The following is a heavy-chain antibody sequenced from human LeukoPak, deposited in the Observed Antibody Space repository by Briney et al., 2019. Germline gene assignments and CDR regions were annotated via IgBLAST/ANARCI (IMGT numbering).Heavy chain of an antibody. CDR1: GGSISSNY. J-gene: IGHJ6*02. V-gene: IGHV4-59*08. CDR3: ATSSFPRFYAMDV. Sequence: SETLSLTCTVSGGSISSNYWSWIRQPPGKGLEWIGYIYYSGSTNYNPSLKSQITISVDTSKNQFSLKLSSVTAAVTAVYYCATSSFPRFYAMDVWGQGTTVTVSS. CDR2: IYYSGST. D-gene: IGHD3-16*01.